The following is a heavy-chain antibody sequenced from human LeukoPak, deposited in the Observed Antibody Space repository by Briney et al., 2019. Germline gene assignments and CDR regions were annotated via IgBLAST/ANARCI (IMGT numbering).Heavy chain of an antibody. J-gene: IGHJ4*02. CDR3: ARDRGYLGSGWLDY. V-gene: IGHV4-61*02. CDR2: IYTSGST. D-gene: IGHD6-19*01. CDR1: GGSISSGSYY. Sequence: PSETLSLTCTGSGGSISSGSYYWSWIRQPAGKGLEWIGRIYTSGSTNYNPSLKSRVTISVDTSKNQFSLKLSSVTAADTAVYYCARDRGYLGSGWLDYWGQGTLVTVSS.